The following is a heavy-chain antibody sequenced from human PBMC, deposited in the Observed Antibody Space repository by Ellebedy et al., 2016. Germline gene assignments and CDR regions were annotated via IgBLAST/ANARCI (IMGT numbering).Heavy chain of an antibody. CDR1: GYTFTSYG. CDR3: ARLHPYYYDSSGYRGAADY. Sequence: ASVKVSXKASGYTFTSYGISWVRQAPGQGLEWMGWISAYNGNTNYAQKLQGRVTMTTDTSTSTAYMELRSLRSDDTAVYYCARLHPYYYDSSGYRGAADYWGQGTLVTVSS. CDR2: ISAYNGNT. J-gene: IGHJ4*02. D-gene: IGHD3-22*01. V-gene: IGHV1-18*01.